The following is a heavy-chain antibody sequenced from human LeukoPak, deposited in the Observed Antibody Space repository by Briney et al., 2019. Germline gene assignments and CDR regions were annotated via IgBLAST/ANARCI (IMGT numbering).Heavy chain of an antibody. CDR3: ARGRRFFYYGSGSYYNWFDP. V-gene: IGHV4-39*07. Sequence: PSETLSLTCTVSGGSISSSSYYWGWIRQPPGKGLEWIGSIYYSGSTYYNPSLKSRVTISVDTSKNQFSLKLSSVTAADTAVYYCARGRRFFYYGSGSYYNWFDPWGQGTLVTVSS. CDR1: GGSISSSSYY. J-gene: IGHJ5*02. CDR2: IYYSGST. D-gene: IGHD3-10*01.